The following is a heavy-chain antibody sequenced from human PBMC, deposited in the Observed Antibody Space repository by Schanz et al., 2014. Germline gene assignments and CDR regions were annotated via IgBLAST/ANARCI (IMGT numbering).Heavy chain of an antibody. CDR1: GFTFSNHG. V-gene: IGHV3-23*04. D-gene: IGHD3-22*01. Sequence: EVQLVESGGGVVQPGRSLRLSCVASGFTFSNHGMHWVRQSPGKGLEWVSRMIGSGSSVFYADSVKGRFTISRDNLKNTVYLQMNSLRAGDTAVYYCAKDGRLPYYGTGSDFDYWGQGTLVAVSS. CDR2: MIGSGSSV. CDR3: AKDGRLPYYGTGSDFDY. J-gene: IGHJ4*02.